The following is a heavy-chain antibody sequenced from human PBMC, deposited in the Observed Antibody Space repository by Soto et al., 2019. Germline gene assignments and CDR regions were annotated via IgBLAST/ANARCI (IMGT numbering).Heavy chain of an antibody. D-gene: IGHD6-19*01. J-gene: IGHJ4*02. V-gene: IGHV3-48*02. Sequence: EVQLVESGGGLVQPGGSLRLSCAASGFTFSSYSMNWVRQAPGKGLEWVSYISSSSSTIYYADSVKGRFTISRDNAKNSLYLQMNSLREEDTAVYYCARGCRSSGANSPFGGDYWGQGTLVTVSS. CDR1: GFTFSSYS. CDR2: ISSSSSTI. CDR3: ARGCRSSGANSPFGGDY.